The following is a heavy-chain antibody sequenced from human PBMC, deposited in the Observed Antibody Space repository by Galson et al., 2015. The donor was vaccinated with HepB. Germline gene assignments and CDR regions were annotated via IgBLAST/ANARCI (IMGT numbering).Heavy chain of an antibody. CDR3: ARQGVGAVAGVNYYYGMDV. Sequence: QSGAEVKKPGESLKISCKGSGYSFTSYWIGWVRRMPGKGLEWMGIIYPGDSDTRYSPSFQGQVTFSADKSISTAYLQHSSLKASNTAMYYCARQGVGAVAGVNYYYGMDVWGQGTTVTVSS. J-gene: IGHJ6*02. CDR2: IYPGDSDT. V-gene: IGHV5-51*01. D-gene: IGHD6-19*01. CDR1: GYSFTSYW.